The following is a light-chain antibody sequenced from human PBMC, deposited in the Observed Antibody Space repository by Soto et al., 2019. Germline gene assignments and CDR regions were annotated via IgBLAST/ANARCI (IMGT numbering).Light chain of an antibody. CDR1: QKINNY. CDR2: GAS. V-gene: IGKV1-39*01. J-gene: IGKJ5*01. CDR3: EQTYSTPVT. Sequence: DIQMTQSPSSLSAPVGDRVTVTCRTSQKINNYLNWYQQKPGKAPKLLIYGASSVQSGVPLRFSGSGSGTEFTLTISSLQPEDFAIYYCEQTYSTPVTFGQGTRLEVK.